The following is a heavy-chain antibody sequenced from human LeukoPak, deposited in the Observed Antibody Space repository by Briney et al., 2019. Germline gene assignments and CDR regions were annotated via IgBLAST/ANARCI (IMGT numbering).Heavy chain of an antibody. J-gene: IGHJ5*01. CDR2: INPNTGGT. V-gene: IGHV1-2*02. Sequence: ASVKVSCKAPGYTFTSYYMHWVRQAPGQGFEWMGWINPNTGGTNYAQNFQGRVTMTRDTSISTAYMELSGLRSDDTAVYYCASYPRYSSSPPFDFWGQGTLVTVSS. CDR3: ASYPRYSSSPPFDF. D-gene: IGHD6-6*01. CDR1: GYTFTSYY.